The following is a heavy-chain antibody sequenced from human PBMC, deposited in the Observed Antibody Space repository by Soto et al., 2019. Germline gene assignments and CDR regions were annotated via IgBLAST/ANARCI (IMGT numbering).Heavy chain of an antibody. Sequence: QITLKESGPTLVKPTQTLTLTCTFSGFSLRTSGVGVGWIRQPPGKALEWLALIYWDDDKRYSSSLKNRLIITKDTYKNQVVLTVTNVDPVDTDTYFCAHSLKALGFDPWGQGTLVTVSS. V-gene: IGHV2-5*02. CDR3: AHSLKALGFDP. CDR2: IYWDDDK. CDR1: GFSLRTSGVG. J-gene: IGHJ5*02. D-gene: IGHD3-16*01.